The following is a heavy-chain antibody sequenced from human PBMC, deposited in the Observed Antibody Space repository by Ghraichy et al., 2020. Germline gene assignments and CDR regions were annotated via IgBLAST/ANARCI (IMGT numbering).Heavy chain of an antibody. Sequence: SQTLSLTCTVSGGPISSYYWSWIRQPPGEGLEWIGYVFYTGSTHYNPSLKSRVTISLDTSKNQFSLKLSSVTAADTAVYYCARDLPTAYYYGSGSAFDIWGQGTMVTVSS. J-gene: IGHJ3*02. CDR1: GGPISSYY. V-gene: IGHV4-59*01. D-gene: IGHD3-10*01. CDR3: ARDLPTAYYYGSGSAFDI. CDR2: VFYTGST.